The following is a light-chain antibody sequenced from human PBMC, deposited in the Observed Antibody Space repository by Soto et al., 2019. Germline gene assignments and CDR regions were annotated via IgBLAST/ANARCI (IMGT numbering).Light chain of an antibody. CDR2: ENN. Sequence: QSVLTQPPSVSAAPGQKVTISCSGSSSNIGNNYVSWYQQLPGTAPKLLLYENNKRPSEIPDRFSSSKSGTSATLGITGLQTGDEADYYGGAWDSSLSAYVFGTGTKVTVL. CDR3: GAWDSSLSAYV. CDR1: SSNIGNNY. V-gene: IGLV1-51*02. J-gene: IGLJ1*01.